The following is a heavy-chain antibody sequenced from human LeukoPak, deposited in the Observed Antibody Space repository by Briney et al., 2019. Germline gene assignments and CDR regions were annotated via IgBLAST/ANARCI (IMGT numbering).Heavy chain of an antibody. CDR1: GFTFSSYG. Sequence: GGSLRLSCAASGFTFSSYGVHWVRQAPGKGLEWVAVIWYDGSNKYYADSVKGRFTISRDNSKNTLYLQMNSLRAEGTAVYYCAAGYSSGWYWGQGTLVTVSS. D-gene: IGHD6-19*01. CDR2: IWYDGSNK. J-gene: IGHJ4*02. CDR3: AAGYSSGWY. V-gene: IGHV3-33*01.